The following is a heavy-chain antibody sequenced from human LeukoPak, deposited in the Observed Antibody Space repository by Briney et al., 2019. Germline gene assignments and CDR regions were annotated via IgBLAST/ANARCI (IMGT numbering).Heavy chain of an antibody. CDR3: RTDRYGDYGDYIDC. J-gene: IGHJ4*02. V-gene: IGHV1-2*02. Sequence: GASVKVSCKASGYTFTGYYTHWVRQAPGQGLEWMGWINPNSGGTNYAQKFQGRVTMTRDTSISTAYMELSRLRSDDTAVYYCRTDRYGDYGDYIDCWGQGTLVTVSP. D-gene: IGHD4-17*01. CDR1: GYTFTGYY. CDR2: INPNSGGT.